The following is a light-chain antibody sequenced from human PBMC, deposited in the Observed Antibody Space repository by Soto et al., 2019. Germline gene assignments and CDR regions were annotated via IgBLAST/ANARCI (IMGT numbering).Light chain of an antibody. CDR1: SSDVGGYNY. V-gene: IGLV2-14*01. CDR3: SSYTSSSSVV. J-gene: IGLJ2*01. Sequence: QSAPTQPASVSGSPGQSITISCTGTSSDVGGYNYVSWYQQHPGKAPKLMIYDVSNRPSGVSNRFSGSKSGNTASLTISGLQAEDEADYSCSSYTSSSSVVFGGGTKLTVL. CDR2: DVS.